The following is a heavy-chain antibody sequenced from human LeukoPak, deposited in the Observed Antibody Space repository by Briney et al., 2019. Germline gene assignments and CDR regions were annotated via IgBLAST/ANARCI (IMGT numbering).Heavy chain of an antibody. J-gene: IGHJ5*02. CDR2: IYTSGST. Sequence: PSETLSLTCTVSGGSISSGSYYWNWIRQPAGKGLEWIGRIYTSGSTNYNPSLKSRVTISVDTSKNQFSLKLSSVTAADTAVYYCARQTIAAAGSGWFDPWGQGTLVTVSS. V-gene: IGHV4-61*02. CDR1: GGSISSGSYY. CDR3: ARQTIAAAGSGWFDP. D-gene: IGHD6-13*01.